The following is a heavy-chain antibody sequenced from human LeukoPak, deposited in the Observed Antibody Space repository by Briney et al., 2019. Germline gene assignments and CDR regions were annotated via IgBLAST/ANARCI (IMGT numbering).Heavy chain of an antibody. Sequence: SETLSLTCTVSGGSISSYYWSWIRQPPGKGLEWIGYVYYSGSTNYNPSLKSRVTISVDTSKNQFSLKLSSVTAADTAVYYCARDTTGAWYFDLWGRGTLVTVSS. CDR3: ARDTTGAWYFDL. CDR1: GGSISSYY. V-gene: IGHV4-59*01. D-gene: IGHD7-27*01. J-gene: IGHJ2*01. CDR2: VYYSGST.